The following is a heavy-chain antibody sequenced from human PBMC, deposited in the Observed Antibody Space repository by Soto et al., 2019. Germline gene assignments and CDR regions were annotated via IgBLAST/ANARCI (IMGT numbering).Heavy chain of an antibody. CDR3: ARGRNFYAP. J-gene: IGHJ5*02. CDR2: ISDRGTA. Sequence: PSETLSLTCSVSGGSINSGGYYWSWIRQHPGKGLEWIGSISDRGTAYYNPSLRSRISISIHTSKNQFSLKVRSVTAADAAVFYCARGRNFYAPWGQGTLVTVSS. D-gene: IGHD3-10*01. V-gene: IGHV4-31*03. CDR1: GGSINSGGYY.